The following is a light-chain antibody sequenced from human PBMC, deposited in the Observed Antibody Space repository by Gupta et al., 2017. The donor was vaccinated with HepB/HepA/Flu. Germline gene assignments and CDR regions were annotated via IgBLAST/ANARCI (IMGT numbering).Light chain of an antibody. CDR1: QSVVTY. Sequence: IVFTHSPATLSLSPGERATLSCRASQSVVTYLAWYQQKPGQPPRLLIYDASKRATGVPARFRGSGSGTDFTLTIDSLEPEDVGIYYCQQRSSWPPVSFGQGTKLEIK. J-gene: IGKJ2*01. CDR3: QQRSSWPPVS. V-gene: IGKV3-11*01. CDR2: DAS.